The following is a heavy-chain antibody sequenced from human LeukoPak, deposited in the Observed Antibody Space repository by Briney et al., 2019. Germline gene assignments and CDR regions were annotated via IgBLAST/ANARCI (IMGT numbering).Heavy chain of an antibody. CDR2: ISWNSDNL. V-gene: IGHV3-9*01. CDR3: AKADSSGYSSGDAFDM. D-gene: IGHD3-22*01. CDR1: AFTFDDYA. J-gene: IGHJ3*02. Sequence: PGRSLRLSCAASAFTFDDYAMHWVRQAPGKGLEGGSGISWNSDNLGYADSVRGRFTISRDNSKKSLYLQMNSLRAEDTALYYCAKADSSGYSSGDAFDMWGQGTMVTVS.